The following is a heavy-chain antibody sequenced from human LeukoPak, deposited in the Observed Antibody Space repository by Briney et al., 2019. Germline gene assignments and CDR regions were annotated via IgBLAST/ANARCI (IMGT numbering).Heavy chain of an antibody. CDR3: ARDGSGATGGYFDY. CDR1: GYSISRGGYY. CDR2: ISHSGST. V-gene: IGHV4-31*03. Sequence: PSQTLSLTCTVSGYSISRGGYYWSWIRQHPGKGLEWIGYISHSGSTFYNPSLKSRVTISVDTSKNQFSLKVTSVTAADTAVYYCARDGSGATGGYFDYWGQGTLVTVSS. D-gene: IGHD1-26*01. J-gene: IGHJ4*02.